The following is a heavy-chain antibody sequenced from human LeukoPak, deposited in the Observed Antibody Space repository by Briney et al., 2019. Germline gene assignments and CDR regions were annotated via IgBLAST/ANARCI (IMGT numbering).Heavy chain of an antibody. D-gene: IGHD1-26*01. CDR3: ARDGPPDARPRGSSDFDY. J-gene: IGHJ4*02. CDR2: INPSGGST. CDR1: GYTFTDYY. V-gene: IGHV1-46*01. Sequence: GASVKVSCKASGYTFTDYYMHWVRQAPGQGLEWMGIINPSGGSTSYAQKFQGRVTMTRDTSTSTVYMELSSLRSEDTAVYYCARDGPPDARPRGSSDFDYWGQGTLVTVSS.